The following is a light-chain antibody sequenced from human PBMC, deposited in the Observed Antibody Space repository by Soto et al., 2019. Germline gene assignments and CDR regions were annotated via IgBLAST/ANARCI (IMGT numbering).Light chain of an antibody. J-gene: IGLJ1*01. CDR3: QVWDSGSDHYV. Sequence: SYELTQPPSVSVAPGQTARITCGGNNIGSKNVHWYQQKPGQAPVLVVYDNIDRPSGIPERFSGSNSENTATLTISRIEAGDEADYYCQVWDSGSDHYVFGTGTKLTAL. V-gene: IGLV3-21*02. CDR2: DNI. CDR1: NIGSKN.